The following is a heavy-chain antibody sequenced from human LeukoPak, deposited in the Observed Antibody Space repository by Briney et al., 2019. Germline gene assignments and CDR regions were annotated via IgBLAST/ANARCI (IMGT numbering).Heavy chain of an antibody. D-gene: IGHD3-10*01. Sequence: GESLKISCKGSGYSFTNYWISWVRQMPGKGREWMGRIDPSDSYTYYSPSFQGHVTISADKSISTAYLQWSSLKASDTAMYYCALPWWFGETQSDYWGQGTLVTVSS. CDR1: GYSFTNYW. V-gene: IGHV5-10-1*01. J-gene: IGHJ4*02. CDR3: ALPWWFGETQSDY. CDR2: IDPSDSYT.